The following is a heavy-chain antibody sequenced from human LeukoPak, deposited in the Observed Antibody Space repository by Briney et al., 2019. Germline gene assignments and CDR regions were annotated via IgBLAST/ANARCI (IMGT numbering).Heavy chain of an antibody. J-gene: IGHJ3*02. V-gene: IGHV3-9*01. CDR3: AKDRNYRDLDSLDI. CDR1: GFTFDDNA. CDR2: INWNSGDV. D-gene: IGHD5-24*01. Sequence: GRSLTLSCAASGFTFDDNAMHWVRQAPGKGLEWVSGINWNSGDVGYADSVKGRFTISRDNAKNSLYLQMNSLRAEDTAFYYCAKDRNYRDLDSLDIWGQGTIVTVSS.